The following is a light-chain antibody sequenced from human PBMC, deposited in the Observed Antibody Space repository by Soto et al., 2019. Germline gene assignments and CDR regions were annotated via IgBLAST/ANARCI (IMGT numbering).Light chain of an antibody. CDR2: EVS. CDR3: SLYTSVNAYV. Sequence: QSALTQPPSVSGSPGQSVTISCTGTSTDFVGYNRVSWYQQPPGTAPKLMIYEVSKRPSGVPDRFSGSKSGNTASLTISGLQAADEADYYCSLYTSVNAYVFGTGTKLTVL. V-gene: IGLV2-18*01. CDR1: STDFVGYNR. J-gene: IGLJ1*01.